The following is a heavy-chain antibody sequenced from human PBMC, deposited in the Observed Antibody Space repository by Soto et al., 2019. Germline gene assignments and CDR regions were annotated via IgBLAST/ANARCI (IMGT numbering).Heavy chain of an antibody. Sequence: QVQLVQSGAEVKKPGASVKVSCQTSGYNFSAYYFNWVRQAAGQGPEWMGWLNPRNGQTGYVQKFRGRVTMTRDTSIATVYLELSRLTSEDTAIYFCARETDTSMADYWGQGTLVTVSS. D-gene: IGHD5-18*01. CDR1: GYNFSAYY. CDR3: ARETDTSMADY. J-gene: IGHJ4*02. CDR2: LNPRNGQT. V-gene: IGHV1-8*01.